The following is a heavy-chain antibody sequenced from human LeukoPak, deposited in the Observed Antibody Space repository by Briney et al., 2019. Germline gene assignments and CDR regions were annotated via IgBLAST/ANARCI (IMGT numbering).Heavy chain of an antibody. CDR2: ISWNSGSI. CDR3: AKDIGQWLVGEAFDY. V-gene: IGHV3-9*01. D-gene: IGHD6-19*01. Sequence: GRSLRLSCAASGFTFDDYAMHWVRQAPGKGLEWVSGISWNSGSIGYADSVKGRFTISRDNAKNSLYLQMNSLRAEDTALYYCAKDIGQWLVGEAFDYWGQGTLVTVSS. J-gene: IGHJ4*02. CDR1: GFTFDDYA.